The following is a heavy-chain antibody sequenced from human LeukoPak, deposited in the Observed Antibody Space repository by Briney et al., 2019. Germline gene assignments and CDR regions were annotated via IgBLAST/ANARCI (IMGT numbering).Heavy chain of an antibody. CDR1: GFTFSSYA. D-gene: IGHD5-24*01. V-gene: IGHV3-64*01. CDR2: ISSNGGST. Sequence: PGGSLRLSCAASGFTFSSYAMHWVRQAPGKGLEYVSAISSNGGSTYYANSVKGRFTISRDNSKNTLYLQMGSLRAEDMAVYYCARAAGDGYNYVEAFDIWGQGTMVIVSS. J-gene: IGHJ3*02. CDR3: ARAAGDGYNYVEAFDI.